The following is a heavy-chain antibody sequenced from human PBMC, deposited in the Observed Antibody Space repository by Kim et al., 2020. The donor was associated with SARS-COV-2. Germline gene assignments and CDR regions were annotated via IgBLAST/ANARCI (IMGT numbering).Heavy chain of an antibody. J-gene: IGHJ4*02. CDR3: ARELRYCSGGSCYSYYFDY. Sequence: SETLSLTCAVSGGSISSSNWWSWVRQPPGKGLEWIGEIYHSGSTNYNPSLKSRVTISVDKSKNQFSLKLSSVTAADTAVYYCARELRYCSGGSCYSYYFDYWGQGTLVTVSS. CDR1: GGSISSSNW. D-gene: IGHD2-15*01. CDR2: IYHSGST. V-gene: IGHV4-4*02.